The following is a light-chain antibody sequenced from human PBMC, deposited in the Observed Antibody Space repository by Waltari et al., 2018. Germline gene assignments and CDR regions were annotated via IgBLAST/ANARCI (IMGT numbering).Light chain of an antibody. J-gene: IGKJ1*01. CDR3: QHYVRLPAT. CDR1: QSVSRS. V-gene: IGKV3-20*01. CDR2: GAS. Sequence: IVLTQSPGTLSLSPGDRPTLSCRASQSVSRSLAWYQQKPGQAPKLLIYGASTRATGIPDRFTGSGSGTDFSLTISSLEPEDFAIYFCQHYVRLPATFGQGTKVEIK.